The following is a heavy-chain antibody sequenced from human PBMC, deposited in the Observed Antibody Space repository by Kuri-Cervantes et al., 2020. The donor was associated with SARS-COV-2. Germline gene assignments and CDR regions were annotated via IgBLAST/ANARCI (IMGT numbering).Heavy chain of an antibody. V-gene: IGHV4-34*01. J-gene: IGHJ4*02. D-gene: IGHD6-13*01. CDR3: ARLGIAAAAPYFDY. CDR1: GGSFSGYY. CDR2: INHSGST. Sequence: ESLKISCAVYGGSFSGYYWSWIRQPPGKGLEWIGEINHSGSTNYNPSLKSRVTISVDTSKNQFSLKLSSVTAADTAVYYCARLGIAAAAPYFDYWGQGTLVTVSS.